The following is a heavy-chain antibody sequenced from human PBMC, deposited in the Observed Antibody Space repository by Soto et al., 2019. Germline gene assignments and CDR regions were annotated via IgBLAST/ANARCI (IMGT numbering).Heavy chain of an antibody. V-gene: IGHV3-49*03. D-gene: IGHD3-10*01. Sequence: GGSLRLSCTASGFTFGDYAMIWFRQAPGKGLEWVGFITSKAYGGTTEYAATVKGRFTISRDDSKSIAYLQMNSLKTDDTAVYYCSRVPPNNRGAPLDYWGQGTPVTVS. J-gene: IGHJ4*02. CDR1: GFTFGDYA. CDR3: SRVPPNNRGAPLDY. CDR2: ITSKAYGGTT.